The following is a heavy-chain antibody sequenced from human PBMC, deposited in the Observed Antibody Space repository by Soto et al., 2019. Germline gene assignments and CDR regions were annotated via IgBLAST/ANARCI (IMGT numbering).Heavy chain of an antibody. V-gene: IGHV4-59*01. CDR2: IYYSGST. Sequence: SETLSLTCTVSGGSISSYYWSWIRQPPGKGLEWIGYIYYSGSTNYNPSLKSRVTISVDTSKNQFSLKLSSVTAADTAVYYCSWYGYGDYESIAFWGQGTLVPVSS. D-gene: IGHD4-17*01. CDR1: GGSISSYY. CDR3: SWYGYGDYESIAF. J-gene: IGHJ4*02.